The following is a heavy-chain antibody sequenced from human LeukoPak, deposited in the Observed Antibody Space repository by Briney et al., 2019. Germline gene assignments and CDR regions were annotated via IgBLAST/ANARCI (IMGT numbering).Heavy chain of an antibody. Sequence: GGSLRLSCAASGFTFSSYSMNWVRQAPGKGLEWVSYISSSGTTIYYADSLKGRFTISRDNAKNSLYLQMNSLRAEDTAVYYCARASQTSNWNYPLSFDYWGQGTLVTVSS. CDR3: ARASQTSNWNYPLSFDY. CDR2: ISSSGTTI. J-gene: IGHJ4*02. V-gene: IGHV3-48*01. CDR1: GFTFSSYS. D-gene: IGHD1-7*01.